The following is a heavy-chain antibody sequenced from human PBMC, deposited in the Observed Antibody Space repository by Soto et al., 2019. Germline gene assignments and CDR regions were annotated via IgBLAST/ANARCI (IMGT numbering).Heavy chain of an antibody. CDR1: GYSFTSYW. V-gene: IGHV5-51*01. CDR2: IYPGDSDT. J-gene: IGHJ6*02. D-gene: IGHD2-21*02. Sequence: PGESLKISCKGSGYSFTSYWIGWVRQMPGKGLEWMGIIYPGDSDTRYSPSFQGQVTISADKSISTAYLQWSSLKASDTAMYYCARHWDCGGDCYSHYYYGMDVWGQGNTVTVSS. CDR3: ARHWDCGGDCYSHYYYGMDV.